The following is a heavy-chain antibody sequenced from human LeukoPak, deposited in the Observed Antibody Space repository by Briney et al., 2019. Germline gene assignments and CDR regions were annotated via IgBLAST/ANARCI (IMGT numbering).Heavy chain of an antibody. Sequence: SVKVSCKASGGTFSSYAISWVRQAPGQGLEWMGGIIPIFGTANYAQKFQGRVTITADESTSTAYMELSSLRSEDTAVCYCARDLGYCSGGSCYDYWGQGTLVTVSS. CDR3: ARDLGYCSGGSCYDY. J-gene: IGHJ4*02. D-gene: IGHD2-15*01. V-gene: IGHV1-69*01. CDR1: GGTFSSYA. CDR2: IIPIFGTA.